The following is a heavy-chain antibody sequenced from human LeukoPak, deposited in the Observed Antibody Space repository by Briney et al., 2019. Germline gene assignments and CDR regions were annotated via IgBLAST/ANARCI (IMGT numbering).Heavy chain of an antibody. CDR3: ARTWEYGSGSVWFDP. V-gene: IGHV2-70*04. Sequence: SGPALVKPTQTLTLTCTFSGFSLSTSGMRVNWIRQPPGKALEWLARIDWDDDKFYSTSLKTRLTISKDTSKNQVVLTMTNMDPVDTATYYCARTWEYGSGSVWFDPWGQGTLVTVSS. J-gene: IGHJ5*02. D-gene: IGHD3-10*01. CDR2: IDWDDDK. CDR1: GFSLSTSGMR.